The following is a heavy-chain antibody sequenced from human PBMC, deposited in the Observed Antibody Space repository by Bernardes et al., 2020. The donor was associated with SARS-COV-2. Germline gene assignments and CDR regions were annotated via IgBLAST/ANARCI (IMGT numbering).Heavy chain of an antibody. Sequence: ASVKVSCKVSGYTLTEISMHWVRQAPEKGLEWMGSFDPEDAEAIYAHKFQGRVTMTEDTSTDTAYMELRSLRSDDTAMYYCTTDPREHCGGDCYSDHFDYWGQGTLVTVSS. D-gene: IGHD2-21*02. V-gene: IGHV1-24*01. J-gene: IGHJ4*02. CDR2: FDPEDAEA. CDR1: GYTLTEIS. CDR3: TTDPREHCGGDCYSDHFDY.